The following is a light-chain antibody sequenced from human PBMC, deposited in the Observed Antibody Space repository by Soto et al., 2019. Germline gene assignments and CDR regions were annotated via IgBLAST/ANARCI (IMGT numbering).Light chain of an antibody. CDR1: QSVSSN. CDR2: GAS. CDR3: QQYSTWPYT. J-gene: IGKJ2*01. V-gene: IGKV3-15*01. Sequence: EIVMTQSPATLSVSPGERAALSCRASQSVSSNFAWYPQKPGQAPRLLIYGASTRATGIPVRFTCSRSGTDFTFTIRSVQSEDFAVYYCQQYSTWPYTFGQRTKLEIK.